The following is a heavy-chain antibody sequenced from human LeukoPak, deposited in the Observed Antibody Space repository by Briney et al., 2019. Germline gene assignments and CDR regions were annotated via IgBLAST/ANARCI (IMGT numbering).Heavy chain of an antibody. CDR1: GFTFSSYS. CDR3: ARGADSSGYYYYFDY. D-gene: IGHD3-22*01. Sequence: GGSLRLSCAASGFTFSSYSMNWVRQAQGKGLEWVSSISSSSSYIYCADSVKGRFTISRDNAKNSLYLQMNSLRAEDTAVYYCARGADSSGYYYYFDYWGQGTLVTVSS. CDR2: ISSSSSYI. V-gene: IGHV3-21*01. J-gene: IGHJ4*02.